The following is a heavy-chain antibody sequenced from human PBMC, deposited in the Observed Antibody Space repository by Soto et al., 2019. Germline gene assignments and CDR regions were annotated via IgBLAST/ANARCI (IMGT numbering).Heavy chain of an antibody. CDR3: AKDRSEGSAFGY. D-gene: IGHD3-10*01. J-gene: IGHJ4*02. V-gene: IGHV3-9*01. CDR1: GFTFDDYA. CDR2: IRWNSGYI. Sequence: EVQLVESGGGLVQPGRSLRLSCAASGFTFDDYAMHWVRQLPGKGLEWVSGIRWNSGYIAYADSVKGRFTISRDNAKKFLYLQMNSLRTEDTAFYYCAKDRSEGSAFGYWGQGTLVTVSS.